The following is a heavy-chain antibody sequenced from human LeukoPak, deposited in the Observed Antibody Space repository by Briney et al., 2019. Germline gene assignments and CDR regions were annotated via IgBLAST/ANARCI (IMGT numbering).Heavy chain of an antibody. J-gene: IGHJ4*02. Sequence: SETLSLTSAVYGGSLSGYYWSWVRQPPGKGLGWIGEINHSGSTNNNPSLKSRVTISVDTSKNQFSLKLSSVTAADTAVYYCARAIGVGARGYDYWGQGTLVTVSS. D-gene: IGHD1-26*01. V-gene: IGHV4-34*01. CDR2: INHSGST. CDR1: GGSLSGYY. CDR3: ARAIGVGARGYDY.